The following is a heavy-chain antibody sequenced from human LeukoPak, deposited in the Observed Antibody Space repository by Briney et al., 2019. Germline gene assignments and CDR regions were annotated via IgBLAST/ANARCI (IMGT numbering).Heavy chain of an antibody. J-gene: IGHJ4*02. CDR3: ARDPQRSHSSSSPTAG. CDR2: ISPSGGSR. Sequence: ASVKVSCKASGYTFSNYYMHWVRQAPGQGLEWMGIISPSGGSRSYAQKFQGRVTMTRDTSTSTVYMELSSLRSEDTAVYYCARDPQRSHSSSSPTAGWGQGTLVTVSS. D-gene: IGHD6-6*01. CDR1: GYTFSNYY. V-gene: IGHV1-46*01.